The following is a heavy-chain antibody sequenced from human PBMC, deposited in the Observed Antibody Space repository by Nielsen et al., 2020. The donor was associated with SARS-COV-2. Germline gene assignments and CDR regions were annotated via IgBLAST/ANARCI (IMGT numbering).Heavy chain of an antibody. CDR3: ARRTFHYHGMDV. J-gene: IGHJ6*02. Sequence: SETLSLTCSVSGGSISNSRNYWGWIRQPPGKGLEWIGDIYFSGKTYYAPSLKSRVTISVVTSQNQVSLKLRSVSAADTAVYYCARRTFHYHGMDVWGQGTSVTVPS. CDR2: IYFSGKT. V-gene: IGHV4-39*01. CDR1: GGSISNSRNY.